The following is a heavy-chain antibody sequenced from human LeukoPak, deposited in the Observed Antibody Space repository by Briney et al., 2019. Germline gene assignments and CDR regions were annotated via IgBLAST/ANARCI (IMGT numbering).Heavy chain of an antibody. V-gene: IGHV4-59*01. CDR2: IYYSGST. CDR3: AAMTTVTMYSYFFDS. Sequence: SETLSLTCTVSGGSISSYYWSWIRQPPGKGLEWIGYIYYSGSTNYNPSLKSRVTISVDSSTNQFSLRLTSVTAADTAVYDCAAMTTVTMYSYFFDSWGQGTLLTASS. CDR1: GGSISSYY. D-gene: IGHD4-11*01. J-gene: IGHJ4*02.